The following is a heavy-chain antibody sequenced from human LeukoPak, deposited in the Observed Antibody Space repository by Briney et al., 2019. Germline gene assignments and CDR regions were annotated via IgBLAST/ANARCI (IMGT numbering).Heavy chain of an antibody. V-gene: IGHV4-34*01. J-gene: IGHJ5*02. CDR1: GGSFSGYY. Sequence: SETLSLTCAVYGGSFSGYYWSWIRQPPGKGLEWIGEINHSGSTNYNPSLKSRVTISVDTSKNQFSLKLSSLNAADTAVYYWARTRRAAAGQHIWFDPWGQGTLVTVSS. CDR2: INHSGST. D-gene: IGHD6-13*01. CDR3: ARTRRAAAGQHIWFDP.